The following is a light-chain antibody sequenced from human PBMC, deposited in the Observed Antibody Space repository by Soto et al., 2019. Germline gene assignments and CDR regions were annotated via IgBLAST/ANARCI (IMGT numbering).Light chain of an antibody. CDR2: GAT. J-gene: IGKJ2*01. Sequence: EIMLTQSPGTLSLSPGERATLSCRASQSVKSDYLAWYQHKPGQAPRLLISGATTRATGIPDRFSGSGSGTDFTLSINRLEPEDFALYFCQQYGSSPYTFGQGTKLEIK. CDR1: QSVKSDY. V-gene: IGKV3-20*01. CDR3: QQYGSSPYT.